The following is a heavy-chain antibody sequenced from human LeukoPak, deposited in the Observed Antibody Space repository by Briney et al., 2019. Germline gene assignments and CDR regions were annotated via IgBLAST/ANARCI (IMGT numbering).Heavy chain of an antibody. CDR1: IXSYY. Sequence: IXSYYXXWVRXXPXXXLXCLCYIYSSATTNSTPSLKSRVTISVDTSKNQFSLKLSSVTAADTAVYYCARDRGYSLHWFDPWGQGTLVTVSS. V-gene: IGHV4-59*01. J-gene: IGHJ5*02. D-gene: IGHD6-25*01. CDR3: ARDRGYSLHWFDP. CDR2: IYSSATT.